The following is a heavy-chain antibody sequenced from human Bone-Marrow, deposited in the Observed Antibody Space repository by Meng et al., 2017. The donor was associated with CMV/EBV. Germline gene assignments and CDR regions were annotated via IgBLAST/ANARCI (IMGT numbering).Heavy chain of an antibody. CDR1: GGSISSSSYY. J-gene: IGHJ6*02. CDR3: AREVRDFWSGYYNGWANYYYYGMDV. V-gene: IGHV4-39*07. Sequence: SETLSLTCTVSGGSISSSSYYWGWIRQPPGKGLEWIGSIYYSGSTYYNPSLKSRVTISVDTSKNQFSLKLSSVTAADTAVYYCAREVRDFWSGYYNGWANYYYYGMDVWGQGTTVTVSS. CDR2: IYYSGST. D-gene: IGHD3-3*01.